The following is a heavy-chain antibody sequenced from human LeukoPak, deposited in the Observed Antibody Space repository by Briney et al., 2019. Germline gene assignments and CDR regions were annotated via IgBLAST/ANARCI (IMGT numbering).Heavy chain of an antibody. Sequence: SETLSLTCTVSGDPITSSYWSWIRQPAGKGLEWIGRLYPSGSTNYNSSLKSRVTMSVDTSKNQFSLNLKSVTAADTAMYYCARDSNDFWTAYSDNWGPGSLVTVSS. V-gene: IGHV4-4*07. CDR1: GDPITSSY. CDR3: ARDSNDFWTAYSDN. CDR2: LYPSGST. D-gene: IGHD3/OR15-3a*01. J-gene: IGHJ4*02.